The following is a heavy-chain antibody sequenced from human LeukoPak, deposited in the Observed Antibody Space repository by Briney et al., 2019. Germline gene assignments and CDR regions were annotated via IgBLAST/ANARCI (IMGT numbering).Heavy chain of an antibody. CDR2: ISSSSSTI. D-gene: IGHD1-7*01. Sequence: PGGSLRLSCAASGFTFSSYSMNWVRQAPGKGLEWVSHISSSSSTIYYADSVKGRFTISRDNAENSLYLQMNSLRVEDTAVFYCATSALGTTDFDYWGQGTLVTVSS. CDR3: ATSALGTTDFDY. V-gene: IGHV3-48*01. J-gene: IGHJ4*02. CDR1: GFTFSSYS.